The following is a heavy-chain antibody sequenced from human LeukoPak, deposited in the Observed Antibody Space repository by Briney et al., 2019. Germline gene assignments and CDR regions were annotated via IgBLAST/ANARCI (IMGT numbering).Heavy chain of an antibody. CDR3: ARELGHYYDSSGFLDP. V-gene: IGHV4-34*09. D-gene: IGHD3-22*01. Sequence: SETLSLTCAVYGGSFSGYYWSWIRQPPGKGLEWIGEINHSGSTNYNPSLKSRVTISVDTSKNQFSLKLSSVTAADTAVYYCARELGHYYDSSGFLDPWGQGTLVTVSS. CDR1: GGSFSGYY. J-gene: IGHJ5*02. CDR2: INHSGST.